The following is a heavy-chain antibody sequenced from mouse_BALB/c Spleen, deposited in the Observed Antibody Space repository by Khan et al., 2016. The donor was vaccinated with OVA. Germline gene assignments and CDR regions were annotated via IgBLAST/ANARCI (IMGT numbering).Heavy chain of an antibody. CDR1: GFTFSTYG. CDR2: ISTGGHYT. Sequence: EVELVESEGDLVKPGGSLKLSCAASGFTFSTYGMSWVRQTPDKRLEWVATISTGGHYTYYPDSVKGRFTIFRDNAKNTLYLQMTRLKSEDTAIFYVARLAYYYDSEGFAYWGQGTLVTVSA. CDR3: ARLAYYYDSEGFAY. J-gene: IGHJ3*01. D-gene: IGHD1-1*01. V-gene: IGHV5-6*01.